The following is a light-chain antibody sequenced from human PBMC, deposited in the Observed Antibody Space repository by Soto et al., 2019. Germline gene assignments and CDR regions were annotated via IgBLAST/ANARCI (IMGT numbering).Light chain of an antibody. Sequence: QSVLTQPPSVSGAPGQRVTISCTGSYSNIGAGYDVHWYQQLPGTAPKLLIYDDNNRPSGVPDRFSGSNSGTSASLAITGLQAEDEADFYCQSYDSSLSGVVFGGGTKVTVL. V-gene: IGLV1-40*01. CDR3: QSYDSSLSGVV. CDR2: DDN. CDR1: YSNIGAGYD. J-gene: IGLJ2*01.